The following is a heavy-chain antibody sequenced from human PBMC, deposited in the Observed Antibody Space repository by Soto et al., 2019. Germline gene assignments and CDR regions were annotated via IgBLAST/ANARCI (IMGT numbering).Heavy chain of an antibody. V-gene: IGHV3-30-3*01. CDR3: ARGSYYDGSGYT. Sequence: GGSLRLSCAASGFTFSTYAMHWVRQGPGKGLEWVAALSYDGSNQYYADSVRGRFSISSDNSKTTLYLQMNSLTTEDTAVYFCARGSYYDGSGYTWCQGTLVTVSS. D-gene: IGHD3-22*01. CDR1: GFTFSTYA. CDR2: LSYDGSNQ. J-gene: IGHJ5*02.